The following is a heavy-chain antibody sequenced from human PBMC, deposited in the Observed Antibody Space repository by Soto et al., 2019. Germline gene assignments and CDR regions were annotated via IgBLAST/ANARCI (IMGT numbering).Heavy chain of an antibody. CDR1: GGSISSSSYY. Sequence: SETLSLTCTVSGGSISSSSYYWGWIRQPPGKGLEWIGSIYYSGSTYYNPSLKGRVTISVDTSKNQFSLKLSSVTAADTAVYYCAIRPPYYYDSSGYSVRPRYFQHWGQGTLVTVSS. D-gene: IGHD3-22*01. J-gene: IGHJ1*01. CDR2: IYYSGST. V-gene: IGHV4-39*01. CDR3: AIRPPYYYDSSGYSVRPRYFQH.